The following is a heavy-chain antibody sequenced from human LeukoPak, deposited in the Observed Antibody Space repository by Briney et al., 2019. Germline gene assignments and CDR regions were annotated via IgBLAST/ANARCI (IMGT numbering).Heavy chain of an antibody. Sequence: VKVSCKASGGTFSSYAISWVRQAPGQGLEWMGGIIPIFGTANYAQKFQGRVTITADESTSTAYMELSSLRSEDTAVYYCARDDSYGLYYFDYWGQGTLVTVSS. D-gene: IGHD5-18*01. J-gene: IGHJ4*02. V-gene: IGHV1-69*01. CDR2: IIPIFGTA. CDR1: GGTFSSYA. CDR3: ARDDSYGLYYFDY.